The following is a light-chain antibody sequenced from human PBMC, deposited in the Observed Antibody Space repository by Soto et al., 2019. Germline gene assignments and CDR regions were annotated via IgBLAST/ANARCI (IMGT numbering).Light chain of an antibody. J-gene: IGKJ3*01. Sequence: EVVLTQSPATLSLSPGETATLSCRASQSFGSSLAWYQQNPAQAPRLLIHHASTRAAGIPARFSGSGSGTDFSLTISSLEPEDFAVYYCHQRGSWPHTFGHGTKVDIK. CDR2: HAS. V-gene: IGKV3-11*01. CDR1: QSFGSS. CDR3: HQRGSWPHT.